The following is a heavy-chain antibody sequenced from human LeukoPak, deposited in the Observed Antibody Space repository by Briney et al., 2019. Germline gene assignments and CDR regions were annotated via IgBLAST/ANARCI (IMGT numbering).Heavy chain of an antibody. V-gene: IGHV1-8*01. Sequence: GASVKLSCKASGYTFTSYDINWVRQATGQGLEWMGWMNPNSGNTGYAQKFQGRVTMTRNTSISTAYMELSSLRSEDTAVYYCARRVVPFGYSYGYYYMDVWGKGTTVTVSS. CDR2: MNPNSGNT. CDR3: ARRVVPFGYSYGYYYMDV. D-gene: IGHD5-18*01. CDR1: GYTFTSYD. J-gene: IGHJ6*03.